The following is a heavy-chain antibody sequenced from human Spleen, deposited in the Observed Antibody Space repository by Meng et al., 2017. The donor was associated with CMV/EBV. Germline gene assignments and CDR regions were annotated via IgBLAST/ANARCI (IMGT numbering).Heavy chain of an antibody. V-gene: IGHV1-8*01. Sequence: ASVKVSCKASGYTFTSYDINWVRQATGQGLEWMGWMNPNSGNTGYAQKFQGRVTMTRNTSISTAYMELSSLRSEDTAVYYCARDQIAVSGLSYYFDFWGQGTLVTVSS. CDR2: MNPNSGNT. CDR3: ARDQIAVSGLSYYFDF. J-gene: IGHJ4*02. D-gene: IGHD6-19*01. CDR1: GYTFTSYD.